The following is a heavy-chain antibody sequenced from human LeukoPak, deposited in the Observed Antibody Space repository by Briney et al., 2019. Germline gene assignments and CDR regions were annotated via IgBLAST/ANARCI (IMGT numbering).Heavy chain of an antibody. D-gene: IGHD3-22*01. CDR3: ATDISGCDSRRFDY. Sequence: ASVKVSCKVSGYTLTELSMHWVRQAPGKGLEWMGGSDPEDGETIYAQKFQGRVTMTEDTSTDTAYMELSSLRSEDTAVYYCATDISGCDSRRFDYWGQGTLVTVSS. V-gene: IGHV1-24*01. J-gene: IGHJ4*02. CDR1: GYTLTELS. CDR2: SDPEDGET.